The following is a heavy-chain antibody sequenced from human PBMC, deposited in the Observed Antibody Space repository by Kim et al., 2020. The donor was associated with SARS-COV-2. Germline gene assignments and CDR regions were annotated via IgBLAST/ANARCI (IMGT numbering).Heavy chain of an antibody. CDR3: ARGSDYDY. J-gene: IGHJ4*02. D-gene: IGHD4-17*01. V-gene: IGHV5-10-1*01. Sequence: RDSYTPYSPSFQGHVTISADKSISTACLQWSSLKASDTAIYYCARGSDYDYWGQGTLVTVSS. CDR2: RDSYT.